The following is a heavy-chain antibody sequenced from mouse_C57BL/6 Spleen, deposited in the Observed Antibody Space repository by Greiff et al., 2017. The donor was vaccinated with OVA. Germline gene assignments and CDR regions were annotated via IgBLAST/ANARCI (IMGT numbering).Heavy chain of an antibody. V-gene: IGHV1-55*01. CDR2: IYPGSGST. CDR3: AREYSKTLYAMDY. CDR1: GYTFTSYW. Sequence: VKLQQPGAELVKPGASVKLSCKASGYTFTSYWITWVKQRPGQGLEWIGDIYPGSGSTTYNEKFKSKATLTVDTSSSTAYMQLSSLTSEDSAVYYWAREYSKTLYAMDYWGQGTSVTVSS. D-gene: IGHD2-5*01. J-gene: IGHJ4*01.